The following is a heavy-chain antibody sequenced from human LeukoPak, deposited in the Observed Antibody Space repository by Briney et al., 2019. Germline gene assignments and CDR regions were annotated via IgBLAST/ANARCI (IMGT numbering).Heavy chain of an antibody. CDR1: GFTFSSYS. CDR2: ISSSSSYI. D-gene: IGHD3-3*01. V-gene: IGHV3-21*01. Sequence: PGGSLRLSCAASGFTFSSYSMTWVRQAPGKGLEWVSSISSSSSYIYYADSVKGRFTISRDNAKNSLYLQMNSLRAEDTAVYYCARDRQYYDFWSGYYNRDAFYYYGMDVWGQETTVTVSS. J-gene: IGHJ6*02. CDR3: ARDRQYYDFWSGYYNRDAFYYYGMDV.